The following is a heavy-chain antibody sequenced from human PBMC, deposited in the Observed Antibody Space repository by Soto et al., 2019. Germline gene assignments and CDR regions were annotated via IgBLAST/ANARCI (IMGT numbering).Heavy chain of an antibody. V-gene: IGHV4-30-4*01. J-gene: IGHJ5*02. Sequence: QVQLQESGPGLVKPSQTLSLTCTVSGGSSSSGDDSWSWIRQHPGKGLEWNGYFYYSGSTYNNPALQSRVNITVDTYKNQFSLKLSSVTAADTAVYYCARGEGGYDFGESGWFDPWGQGTLVTVSS. CDR2: FYYSGST. CDR1: GGSSSSGDDS. CDR3: ARGEGGYDFGESGWFDP. D-gene: IGHD5-12*01.